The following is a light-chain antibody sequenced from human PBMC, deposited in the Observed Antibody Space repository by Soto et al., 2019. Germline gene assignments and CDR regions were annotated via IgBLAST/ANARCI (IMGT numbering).Light chain of an antibody. CDR3: QHYGSSLSIT. CDR2: GAS. J-gene: IGKJ5*01. CDR1: QSVSSKY. Sequence: ESVLTQSPGSLSLSPGERATLSCRASQSVSSKYLAWYQHKPGQAPRLLIYGASSRATGIPDRFSGSGSGTDFTLTISRLEPEDFAVYYCQHYGSSLSITFGQGTRLEIK. V-gene: IGKV3-20*01.